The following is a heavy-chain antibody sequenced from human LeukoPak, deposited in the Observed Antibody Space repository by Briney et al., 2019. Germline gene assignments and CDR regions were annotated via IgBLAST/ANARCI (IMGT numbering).Heavy chain of an antibody. CDR1: GYSFTSYW. CDR2: IYPRDSDT. V-gene: IGHV5-51*01. CDR3: ATQTPNLDSVGYYFFGH. D-gene: IGHD3-22*01. Sequence: GESLKISCKGSGYSFTSYWIGWVRQKPGKGLEWMGIIYPRDSDTQYSPSFQGQVVISVDKAISTAYLQWGRLKASDTATYYCATQTPNLDSVGYYFFGHWGQGTLVTVSS. J-gene: IGHJ4*01.